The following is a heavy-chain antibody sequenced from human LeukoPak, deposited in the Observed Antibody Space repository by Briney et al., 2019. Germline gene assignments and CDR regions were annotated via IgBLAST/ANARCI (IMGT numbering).Heavy chain of an antibody. J-gene: IGHJ6*02. CDR1: GFTFSSYA. CDR3: AKGPGGSGTSRYTMDV. CDR2: ISGTGGRT. V-gene: IGHV3-23*01. D-gene: IGHD2-2*01. Sequence: GGSLRLSCAASGFTFSSYAMSWVRQAPGKGLEWVSAISGTGGRTYYADSVKGRFTISRDNSKNTLYLQMNTLRAEDTAVYYCAKGPGGSGTSRYTMDVWGQGTTVTVSS.